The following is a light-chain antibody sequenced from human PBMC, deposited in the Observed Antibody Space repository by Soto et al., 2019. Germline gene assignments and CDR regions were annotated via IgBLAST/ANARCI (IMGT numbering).Light chain of an antibody. CDR1: QSISRG. CDR2: GVS. J-gene: IGKJ1*01. V-gene: IGKV1-5*01. CDR3: QQYNSYSVT. Sequence: DIHMTQSPSTLSASVGDRVTITCRASQSISRGMAWYQQKPGKAPKFLIEGVSSLKSGVPSKFSGSGSGTEFTRVISSLQPDDFATYSCQQYNSYSVTFGQGTKVEIK.